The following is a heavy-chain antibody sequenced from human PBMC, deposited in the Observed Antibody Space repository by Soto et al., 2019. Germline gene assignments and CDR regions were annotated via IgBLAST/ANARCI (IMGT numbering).Heavy chain of an antibody. J-gene: IGHJ4*02. CDR1: GFTFSSYS. CDR3: ARDLTPGVDY. D-gene: IGHD3-10*01. V-gene: IGHV3-21*01. Sequence: GGSLRLSCAASGFTFSSYSMNWVRQAPGKGLEWVSSLSSSSGHIYYADSVKGRFTISRDNAKNSLYLQMNSLRAEDTAVYYCARDLTPGVDYWGQGTLATVSS. CDR2: LSSSSGHI.